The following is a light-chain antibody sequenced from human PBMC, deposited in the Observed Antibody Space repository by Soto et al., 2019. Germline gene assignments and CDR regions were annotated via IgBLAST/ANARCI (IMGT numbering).Light chain of an antibody. V-gene: IGLV1-51*02. CDR1: SSNIGNNF. J-gene: IGLJ7*01. CDR3: GTWDSSRTAV. CDR2: ENN. Sequence: QSVLTQPPSVSAAPGQKVTISCSGSSSNIGNNFVSWYQQLPGTAPKLLIYENNKRPSGIPHRFSGSKSATSATLGITGLEAGDAADYYCGTWDSSRTAVFGGGTKLTVL.